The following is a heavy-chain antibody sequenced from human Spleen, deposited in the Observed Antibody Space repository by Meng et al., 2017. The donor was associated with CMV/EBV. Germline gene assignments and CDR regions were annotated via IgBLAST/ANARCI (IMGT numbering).Heavy chain of an antibody. CDR2: INPNSGGT. CDR1: GYTFTGYY. Sequence: SCKSSGYTFTGYYMHWVRQAPGPGLEWMGRINPNSGGTNYAQKFQGRVTMTRDTSISTAYMELSRLRSDDTAVYYCALAAAGTIWFDPWGQGTLVTVSS. D-gene: IGHD6-13*01. V-gene: IGHV1-2*06. CDR3: ALAAAGTIWFDP. J-gene: IGHJ5*02.